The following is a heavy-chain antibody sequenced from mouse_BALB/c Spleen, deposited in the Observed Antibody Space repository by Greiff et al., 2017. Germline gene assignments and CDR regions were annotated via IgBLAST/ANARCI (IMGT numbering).Heavy chain of an antibody. D-gene: IGHD1-1*01. CDR1: GFNIKDYY. Sequence: EVQLQQSGAELVRSGASVKLSCTASGFNIKDYYMHWVKQRPEQGLEWIGWIDPENGDTEYAPKFQGKATMTADTSSNTAYLQLSSLTSEDTAVYYCNLITTAYYFDYWGQGTTLTVSS. J-gene: IGHJ2*01. V-gene: IGHV14-4*02. CDR3: NLITTAYYFDY. CDR2: IDPENGDT.